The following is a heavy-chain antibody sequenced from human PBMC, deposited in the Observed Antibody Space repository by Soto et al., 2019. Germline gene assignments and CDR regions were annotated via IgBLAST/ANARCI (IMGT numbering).Heavy chain of an antibody. J-gene: IGHJ6*02. D-gene: IGHD1-26*01. Sequence: GGSLRLSCAASGFTFSSYWMSWVRQAPGKGLEWVANIKQDGSEKYYVDSVKGRFTISRDNAKNSLHLQMNSLRAEDTAVYYCARDRGGSYYGDYYYYYGMDVWGQGTTVTVSS. CDR1: GFTFSSYW. CDR2: IKQDGSEK. CDR3: ARDRGGSYYGDYYYYYGMDV. V-gene: IGHV3-7*03.